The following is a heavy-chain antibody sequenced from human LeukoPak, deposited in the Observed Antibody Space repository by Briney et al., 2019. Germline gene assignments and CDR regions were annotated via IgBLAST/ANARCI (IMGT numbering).Heavy chain of an antibody. V-gene: IGHV4-39*01. J-gene: IGHJ4*02. Sequence: SETLSPTCTVSGGSISSSIYYWGWIRQPPGKGLEWIGSIYYSGSTFYNPPLKSRVALSVDTSKNQFSLRLSSVTAADTAIYYCARQVSRTASHFDQWGQGTLVTVSP. CDR3: ARQVSRTASHFDQ. CDR2: IYYSGST. CDR1: GGSISSSIYY.